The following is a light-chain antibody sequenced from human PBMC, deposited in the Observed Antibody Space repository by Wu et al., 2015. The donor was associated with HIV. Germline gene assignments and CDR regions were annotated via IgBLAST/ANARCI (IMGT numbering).Light chain of an antibody. CDR3: QQYGSSILT. Sequence: EIVLTQSPVTLSLSPGERATLSCRASQSISNNYLAWYQQKSGQAPRLVIYAASTRATGIPDRFTGSGSGTDFTLTISKLEPEDFAVYYCQQYGSSILTFGGGTKVEIK. J-gene: IGKJ4*01. V-gene: IGKV3-20*01. CDR2: AAS. CDR1: QSISNNY.